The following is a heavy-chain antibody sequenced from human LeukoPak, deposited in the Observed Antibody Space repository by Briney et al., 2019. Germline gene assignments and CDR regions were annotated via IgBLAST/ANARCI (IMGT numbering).Heavy chain of an antibody. Sequence: SETLSLTCAVYGGSFSGYYWSWIRQPPGKGLEWIGEINHSGSTNYNPSLKSRVTISVDTSKNQFSLKLSSVTAADTAVYYCARRGYCSSTSCYGVRWFDPWGQGTLVTVSS. CDR3: ARRGYCSSTSCYGVRWFDP. CDR2: INHSGST. CDR1: GGSFSGYY. J-gene: IGHJ5*02. V-gene: IGHV4-34*01. D-gene: IGHD2-2*01.